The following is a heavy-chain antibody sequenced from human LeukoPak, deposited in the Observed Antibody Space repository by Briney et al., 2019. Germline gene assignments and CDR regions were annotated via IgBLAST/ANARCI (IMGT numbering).Heavy chain of an antibody. Sequence: PGGSLRLSCAASGFIFSNDGMHWVRQAPGKGLEWVACIQYDATSKYYADSVKGRFTISRDNSKSTLYLQMNSLRSEDTAIYYCAKDRPISGSYYSFFDYWGQGTLVTVSS. CDR2: IQYDATSK. CDR1: GFIFSNDG. J-gene: IGHJ4*02. V-gene: IGHV3-30*02. CDR3: AKDRPISGSYYSFFDY. D-gene: IGHD3-10*01.